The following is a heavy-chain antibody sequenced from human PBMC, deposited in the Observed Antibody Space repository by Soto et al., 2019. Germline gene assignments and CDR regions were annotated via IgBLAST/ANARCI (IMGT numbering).Heavy chain of an antibody. V-gene: IGHV3-33*01. CDR2: IWYDGSNK. J-gene: IGHJ4*02. Sequence: GGSLRLSCAASGFSFSSYGMHWVRQAPGKGLEWVAVIWYDGSNKYYADSVKGRFTISRDNSKNTLCLQMNSLRAEDTAVYYCARDTPWRYSRSPLDYCGQGPLGTVSS. D-gene: IGHD6-13*01. CDR3: ARDTPWRYSRSPLDY. CDR1: GFSFSSYG.